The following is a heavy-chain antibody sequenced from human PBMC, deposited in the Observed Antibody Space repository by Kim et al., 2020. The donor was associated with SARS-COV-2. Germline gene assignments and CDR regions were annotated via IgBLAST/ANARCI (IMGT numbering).Heavy chain of an antibody. Sequence: GGSLRLSCAASGFTVSSNYMSWVRQAPGKGLEWVSVIYSGGSTYYADSVKGRFTISRHNSKNTLYLQMNSLRAEDTAVYYCARVQVVDSSSPFDYWGQGTLVTVSS. D-gene: IGHD6-6*01. CDR3: ARVQVVDSSSPFDY. J-gene: IGHJ4*02. V-gene: IGHV3-53*04. CDR1: GFTVSSNY. CDR2: IYSGGST.